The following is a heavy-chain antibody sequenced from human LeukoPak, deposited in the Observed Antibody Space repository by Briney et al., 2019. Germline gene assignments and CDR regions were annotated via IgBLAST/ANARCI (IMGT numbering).Heavy chain of an antibody. J-gene: IGHJ3*01. D-gene: IGHD3/OR15-3a*01. CDR3: ARHCLGTDTPWTRAFVL. CDR2: IYYSGST. CDR1: GGSISNYY. Sequence: SETLSLICTVSGGSISNYYWSWIRQPPGNGLEWIGYIYYSGSTNYNPSLKSQGPISVDTSKNQFSLKLSSVTAADKAVYYCARHCLGTDTPWTRAFVLWGERTMVTVSS. V-gene: IGHV4-59*08.